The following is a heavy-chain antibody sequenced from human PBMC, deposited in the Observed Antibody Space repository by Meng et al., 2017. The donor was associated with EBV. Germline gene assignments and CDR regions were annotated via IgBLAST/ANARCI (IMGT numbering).Heavy chain of an antibody. CDR3: AHSRVGATEFDY. V-gene: IGHV2-5*02. Sequence: QIPLKEFGPTLVKPTQTPTLTCTFSGFSLSTSGVGVGWIRQPPGKALEWLALIYWDDDKRYSPSLKSRLTITKDTSKNQVVLTMTNMDPVDTATYYCAHSRVGATEFDYWGQGTLVTVSS. J-gene: IGHJ4*02. CDR2: IYWDDDK. CDR1: GFSLSTSGVG. D-gene: IGHD1-26*01.